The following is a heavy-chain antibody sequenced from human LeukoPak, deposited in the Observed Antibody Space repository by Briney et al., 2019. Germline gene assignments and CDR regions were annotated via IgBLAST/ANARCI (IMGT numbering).Heavy chain of an antibody. Sequence: PGGSLRLSCAASGFTFNNYWMTWVRQAPGKGLEWVANIKPDESEKYYVDSVKGRFTISRDNAKNSVYLQMNSLRAEDTGIYYCARPRGYCSGGSCFPWDYWGQGTQVTVSS. J-gene: IGHJ4*02. V-gene: IGHV3-7*01. D-gene: IGHD2-15*01. CDR2: IKPDESEK. CDR1: GFTFNNYW. CDR3: ARPRGYCSGGSCFPWDY.